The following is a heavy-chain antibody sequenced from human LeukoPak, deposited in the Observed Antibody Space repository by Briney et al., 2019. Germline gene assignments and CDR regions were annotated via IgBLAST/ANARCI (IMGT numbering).Heavy chain of an antibody. J-gene: IGHJ5*01. V-gene: IGHV4-39*07. D-gene: IGHD2-15*01. CDR1: GGSINTDNYY. Sequence: TSETLSLTCSVSGGSINTDNYYWGWVRRPPGKALEWIGSIYYSGSKWYNPSLKSRVTISLDTSKNQFSLKLSSVTAADTAVYYCARGLIVVVVAATSQWFDSWGQGTLVTVSS. CDR3: ARGLIVVVVAATSQWFDS. CDR2: IYYSGSK.